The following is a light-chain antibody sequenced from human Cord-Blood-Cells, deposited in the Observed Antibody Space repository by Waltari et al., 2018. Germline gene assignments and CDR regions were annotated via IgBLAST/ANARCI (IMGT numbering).Light chain of an antibody. CDR3: QQYNSYSYT. CDR2: KAS. Sequence: IHMTQSPSTLSASVGDRLTITCRASQSISSWLAWYQQKPGKAPKLLIYKASSLESGVPSRFSGSGSGTEFTLTISSLQPDDFATYYCQQYNSYSYTFGQGTKLEIK. J-gene: IGKJ2*01. CDR1: QSISSW. V-gene: IGKV1-5*03.